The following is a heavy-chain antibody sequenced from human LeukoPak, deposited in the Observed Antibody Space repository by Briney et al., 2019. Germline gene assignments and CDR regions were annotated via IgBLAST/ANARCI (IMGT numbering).Heavy chain of an antibody. V-gene: IGHV3-20*04. CDR3: ARVDEGAARH. CDR2: INWNGGST. CDR1: GFTFDDYG. Sequence: GGSLRLSCAASGFTFDDYGMSWGRQASGKGLEWVSGINWNGGSTGYADSVKGRFTISRDNAKNSLYLQMNSLRAEDTALYYCARVDEGAARHWGQGTLVTVSS. D-gene: IGHD6-6*01. J-gene: IGHJ4*02.